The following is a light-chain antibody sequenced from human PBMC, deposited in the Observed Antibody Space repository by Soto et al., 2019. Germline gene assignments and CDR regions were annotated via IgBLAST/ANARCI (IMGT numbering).Light chain of an antibody. CDR1: QDIRSW. CDR2: SAS. J-gene: IGKJ4*01. Sequence: DIQMTQSPSSVYASVGDRVTITCRASQDIRSWLGWYQQKPGKAPKLLIYSASRLHSGVPSRFSGSGSGTDFTLTISSLQPEDFATYYCQQADSFPLTFGGGTKVEIK. CDR3: QQADSFPLT. V-gene: IGKV1-12*01.